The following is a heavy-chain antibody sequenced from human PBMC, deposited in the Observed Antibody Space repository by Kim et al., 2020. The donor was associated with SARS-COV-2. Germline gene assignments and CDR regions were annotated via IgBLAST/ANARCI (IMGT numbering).Heavy chain of an antibody. CDR2: IGSDGGT. Sequence: GGSLRLSCAASGFTFSSYDMHWVRQAPGKGLEWVSAIGSDGGTYYAGSVKGRFTISRENSKNTLYFQMNSLRAGDTAVYYCARRMRKHAVSYDFWGQGTLVTVSS. CDR1: GFTFSSYD. V-gene: IGHV3-13*04. J-gene: IGHJ4*02. D-gene: IGHD6-19*01. CDR3: ARRMRKHAVSYDF.